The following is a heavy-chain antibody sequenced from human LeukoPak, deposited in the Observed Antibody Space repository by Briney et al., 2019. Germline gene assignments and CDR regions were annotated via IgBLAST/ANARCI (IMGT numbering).Heavy chain of an antibody. V-gene: IGHV1-2*02. D-gene: IGHD6-13*01. Sequence: GASVKVSCTASGYTFNGYYIDWVGQATGQGIEWMGWINPNSGGTNYAQKFQGRVTMTRDTSISTAYMELSRLRSDDTAVYYCARAAAGTLWYYYYMDVWGKGTTVTVSS. CDR2: INPNSGGT. CDR1: GYTFNGYY. CDR3: ARAAAGTLWYYYYMDV. J-gene: IGHJ6*03.